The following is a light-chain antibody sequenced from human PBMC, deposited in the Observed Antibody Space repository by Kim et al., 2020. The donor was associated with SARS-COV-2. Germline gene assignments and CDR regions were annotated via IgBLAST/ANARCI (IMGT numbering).Light chain of an antibody. Sequence: QLVLTQSSSASASLGSSVRLTCTLSSGHSNYIIAWHQHQPEKAPRFLMKVEDSGSYNKGSGVPDRFSGSSSGAARYLTISNLQSEDEADYYCETWDSNSWVFGGGTQLTVL. CDR2: VEDSGSY. V-gene: IGLV4-60*03. J-gene: IGLJ3*02. CDR1: SGHSNYI. CDR3: ETWDSNSWV.